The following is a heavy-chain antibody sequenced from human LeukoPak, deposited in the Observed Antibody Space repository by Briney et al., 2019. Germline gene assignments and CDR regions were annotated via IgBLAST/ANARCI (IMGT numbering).Heavy chain of an antibody. V-gene: IGHV3-30-3*01. J-gene: IGHJ6*02. CDR3: ARDLPPTETTYYYGMDV. D-gene: IGHD4-17*01. Sequence: GRSLRLSCAASGFTFTTYSMHWVRQAPGKGLEWVAVISYGGSTTYYADSMKGRFTISRDNSKNTLYLQMNSLRAEDTAVYYCARDLPPTETTYYYGMDVWGQGTTVTVSS. CDR1: GFTFTTYS. CDR2: ISYGGSTT.